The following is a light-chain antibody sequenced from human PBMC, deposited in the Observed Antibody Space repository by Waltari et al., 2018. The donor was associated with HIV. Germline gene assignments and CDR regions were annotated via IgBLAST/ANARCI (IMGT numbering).Light chain of an antibody. Sequence: QSALPQPPSAPGPPGQSVTIPCTGTSSDVGGSDPVSWYLQHPGKVPKLIIYEVIKRPSGVPDRFSGSKSGNTASLTISGLQTEDEADYFCCSYAGTYTYVLFGGGTKLTVL. J-gene: IGLJ3*02. CDR3: CSYAGTYTYVL. CDR2: EVI. V-gene: IGLV2-11*01. CDR1: SSDVGGSDP.